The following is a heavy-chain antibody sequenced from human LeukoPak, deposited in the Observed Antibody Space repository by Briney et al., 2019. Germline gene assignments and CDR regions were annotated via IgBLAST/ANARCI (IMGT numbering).Heavy chain of an antibody. CDR2: ISSSSSYI. D-gene: IGHD3-22*01. Sequence: SGGSLRLSCAASGFTFDDYGMSWVRQAPGKGLEWVSSISSSSSYIYYADSVKGRFTISRDNAKNALYLKMNSLRGEDTAVYYCASLNHSSGYYCDHWGQGTLLTVSS. CDR3: ASLNHSSGYYCDH. V-gene: IGHV3-21*01. CDR1: GFTFDDYG. J-gene: IGHJ4*02.